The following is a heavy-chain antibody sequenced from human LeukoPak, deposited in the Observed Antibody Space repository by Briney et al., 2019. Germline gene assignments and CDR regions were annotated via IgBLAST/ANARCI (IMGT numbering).Heavy chain of an antibody. CDR2: ISSSGSTI. CDR3: ARDPRHSGSYGKAFDI. J-gene: IGHJ3*02. V-gene: IGHV3-11*04. CDR1: GFTFSDYY. Sequence: PGGSLRLSCVVSGFTFSDYYMSWIRQAPGKGLEWVSYISSSGSTIYYADSVKGRFTISRDNAKNSLYLQMNSQRAEDTAVYYCARDPRHSGSYGKAFDIWGQGTMVTVSS. D-gene: IGHD1-26*01.